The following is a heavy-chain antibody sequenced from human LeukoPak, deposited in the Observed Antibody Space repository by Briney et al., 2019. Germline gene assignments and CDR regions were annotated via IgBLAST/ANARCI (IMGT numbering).Heavy chain of an antibody. CDR2: INWNGGST. CDR1: GFTFDDYG. Sequence: GGSLRLSCAASGFTFDDYGLSWVRQAPGKGLEWVSGINWNGGSTGYADSVKGRFTISRDNSKNTLYLQMNSLRAEDTAVYYCARGGSYLSAFDIWGQGTMVTVSS. J-gene: IGHJ3*02. D-gene: IGHD1-26*01. CDR3: ARGGSYLSAFDI. V-gene: IGHV3-20*04.